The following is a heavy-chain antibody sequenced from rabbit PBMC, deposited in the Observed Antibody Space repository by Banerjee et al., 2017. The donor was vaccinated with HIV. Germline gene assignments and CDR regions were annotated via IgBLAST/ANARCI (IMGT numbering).Heavy chain of an antibody. V-gene: IGHV1S40*01. CDR3: ARDRSPNSPISFNL. CDR2: IYAGSTGST. D-gene: IGHD1-1*01. CDR1: GFSFSSNYY. Sequence: QSLEESGGDLVKPGASLTLTCTASGFSFSSNYYMCWVRQAPGKGLEWIACIYAGSTGSTWYASWAKGRFTISKTSSTTVTLQMTSLTAADTATYFCARDRSPNSPISFNLWGPGTLVT. J-gene: IGHJ4*01.